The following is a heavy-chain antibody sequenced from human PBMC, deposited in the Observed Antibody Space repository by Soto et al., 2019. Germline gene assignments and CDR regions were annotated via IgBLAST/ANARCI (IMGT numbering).Heavy chain of an antibody. V-gene: IGHV6-1*01. CDR1: GDSVSSNSSA. CDR3: ARKGGDRSSWYFDY. CDR2: TYYRSKWNN. J-gene: IGHJ4*02. D-gene: IGHD6-13*01. Sequence: PSQTLSLTCSISGDSVSSNSSAWNWVRQSPSRGLEWLGRTYYRSKWNNDYAVSVKRRITINPDTSKNQCSLQLNSVTPEDTAVYYCARKGGDRSSWYFDYWGQGTLVAVSS.